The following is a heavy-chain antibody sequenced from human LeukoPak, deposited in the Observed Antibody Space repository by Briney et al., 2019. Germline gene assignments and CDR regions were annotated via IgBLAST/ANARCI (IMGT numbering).Heavy chain of an antibody. CDR3: ARVRTNYYDSRDAFDI. CDR1: GFTFSSYW. V-gene: IGHV3-74*01. CDR2: INSDGSST. Sequence: GGSLRLSCAASGFTFSSYWMHWVRHAPGKGLVWISRINSDGSSTSYADSVKGRFTISRDNAKNTLYLQMNSLRAEDTAVYYCARVRTNYYDSRDAFDIWGQGTMVTVSS. J-gene: IGHJ3*02. D-gene: IGHD3-22*01.